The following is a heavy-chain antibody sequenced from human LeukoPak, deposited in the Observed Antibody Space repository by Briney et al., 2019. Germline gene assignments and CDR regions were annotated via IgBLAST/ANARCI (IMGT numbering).Heavy chain of an antibody. D-gene: IGHD3-22*01. Sequence: GASVKVSCKASGGTFSSYAISWVRQAPGQGLEWMGGIIPIFGTANYAQKFQGRVTITADKSTSTAYMELSSLRSEGTAVYYCASDRTYYYDSSGYQLGYYFDYWGQGTLVTVSS. J-gene: IGHJ4*02. CDR3: ASDRTYYYDSSGYQLGYYFDY. V-gene: IGHV1-69*06. CDR1: GGTFSSYA. CDR2: IIPIFGTA.